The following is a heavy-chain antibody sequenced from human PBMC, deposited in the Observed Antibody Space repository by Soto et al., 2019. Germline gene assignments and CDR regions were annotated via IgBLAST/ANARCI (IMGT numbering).Heavy chain of an antibody. Sequence: SSVKVSCKASGYTFTTYGISWVRQAPGQGLEWMGWISAYNGNTHYAQKLQGRVTMTTDTSTSTAYVELRSLRSDDTAVYYCARGKYCSGGRRYPHIFLVYYGIDVWGQGTTVTVS. D-gene: IGHD2-15*01. CDR2: ISAYNGNT. J-gene: IGHJ6*02. V-gene: IGHV1-18*04. CDR3: ARGKYCSGGRRYPHIFLVYYGIDV. CDR1: GYTFTTYG.